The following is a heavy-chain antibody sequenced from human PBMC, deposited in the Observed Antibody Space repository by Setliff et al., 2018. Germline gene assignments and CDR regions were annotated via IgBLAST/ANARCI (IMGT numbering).Heavy chain of an antibody. V-gene: IGHV1-8*01. D-gene: IGHD1-26*01. CDR3: AAGINSGTSGSYPGHL. J-gene: IGHJ5*02. CDR2: LNPSSGDT. Sequence: ASVKVSCKASGYPFTSYDMHWLRLTSGQGLEWMGWLNPSSGDTGFAPKFQGRVTITADESTSTAYMELSSLRSEDTAVYYCAAGINSGTSGSYPGHLWGQGTLVTVSS. CDR1: GYPFTSYD.